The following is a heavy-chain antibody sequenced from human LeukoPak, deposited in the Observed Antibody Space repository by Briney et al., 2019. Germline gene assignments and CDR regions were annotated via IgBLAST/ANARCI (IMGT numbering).Heavy chain of an antibody. Sequence: GGSLRLSCAASGLTLSNFGMHWVRQAPGKGLEWVAFIAFDGKKTHYTDSVKGRFTISRDNSKSMVYLQMNSLRPDDTAVYHCVQRGWCTITGCSNLGWFDPWGQGTQVIVSS. V-gene: IGHV3-30*02. CDR2: IAFDGKKT. CDR1: GLTLSNFG. J-gene: IGHJ5*02. D-gene: IGHD2-8*01. CDR3: VQRGWCTITGCSNLGWFDP.